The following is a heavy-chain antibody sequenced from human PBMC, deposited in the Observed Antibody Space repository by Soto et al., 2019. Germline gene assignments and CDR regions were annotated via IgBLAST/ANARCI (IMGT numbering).Heavy chain of an antibody. V-gene: IGHV2-5*02. CDR3: AHRRPLGYCSGGSCYSDY. Sequence: QITLKESGPTLVKPTQTLTLTCTFSGLSLSTSGVGVGWIRQPPGKALEWLALIYWDDDKRYSPSLKSRLTITKDTSKNQVVLTMTNMDPVDTATYYCAHRRPLGYCSGGSCYSDYWGQGTLVTVSS. CDR1: GLSLSTSGVG. J-gene: IGHJ4*02. CDR2: IYWDDDK. D-gene: IGHD2-15*01.